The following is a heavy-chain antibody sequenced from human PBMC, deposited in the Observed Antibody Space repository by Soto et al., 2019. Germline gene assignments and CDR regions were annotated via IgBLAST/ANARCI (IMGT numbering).Heavy chain of an antibody. Sequence: SETLSLTCAVSGYSISSGYYWGWIRQPPGKGLEWIGSIYHSGSTYYNPSLKSRVTISVDTSKNQFSLKLSSVTAADTAVYYCASGAAIVPFDYWGQGTLVTVSS. V-gene: IGHV4-38-2*01. CDR1: GYSISSGYY. D-gene: IGHD5-18*01. CDR3: ASGAAIVPFDY. CDR2: IYHSGST. J-gene: IGHJ4*02.